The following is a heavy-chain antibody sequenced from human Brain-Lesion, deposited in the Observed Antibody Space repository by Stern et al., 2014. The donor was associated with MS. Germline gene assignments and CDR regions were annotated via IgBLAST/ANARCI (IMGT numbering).Heavy chain of an antibody. J-gene: IGHJ4*02. CDR3: ARRGDSSSSGFDY. D-gene: IGHD6-6*01. CDR1: GYRFTSNW. V-gene: IGHV5-51*01. Sequence: MQLVQSGAEVKKPGESLKISCKGSGYRFTSNWIGWVRQMPGKGLEWMGIIWPGDSDTRSSPSFQGQVTISADKSISTAYLQWSSLQASDTAMYYCARRGDSSSSGFDYWGQGTLVIVSS. CDR2: IWPGDSDT.